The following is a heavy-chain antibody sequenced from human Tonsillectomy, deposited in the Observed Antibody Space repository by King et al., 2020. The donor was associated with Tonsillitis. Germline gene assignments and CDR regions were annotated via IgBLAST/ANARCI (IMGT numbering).Heavy chain of an antibody. D-gene: IGHD3-10*01. CDR1: GYSFTEYY. V-gene: IGHV1-46*04. CDR3: AREGAGSEFGHLFMYYGLDV. Sequence: QLVQSGAEVKKPGASVKLSCKTSGYSFTEYYIHWLRQAPGQGLEWMGIINPSGDSISYAQNLQGRVTMTRDTSTSTVHMELSSLRSEDTAVYYCAREGAGSEFGHLFMYYGLDVWGQGTTVTVSS. CDR2: INPSGDSI. J-gene: IGHJ6*02.